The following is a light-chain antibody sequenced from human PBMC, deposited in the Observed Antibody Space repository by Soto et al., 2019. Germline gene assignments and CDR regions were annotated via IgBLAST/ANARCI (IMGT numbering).Light chain of an antibody. V-gene: IGKV1-39*01. Sequence: IQMTQSPSTLSGSVGDRVTITCRASQSISSYLNWYQQKPGKAPKLLIYAASSLQSGVPSRFSGSGSGTDFTFTISSLQPEDIATYYCQQYSHLITFGQGTRLEIK. CDR3: QQYSHLIT. CDR1: QSISSY. CDR2: AAS. J-gene: IGKJ5*01.